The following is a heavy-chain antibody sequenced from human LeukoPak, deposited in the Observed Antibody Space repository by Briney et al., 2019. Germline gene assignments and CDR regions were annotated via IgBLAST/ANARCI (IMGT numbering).Heavy chain of an antibody. J-gene: IGHJ4*02. CDR2: IYYSGST. V-gene: IGHV4-59*01. CDR1: GGSFSSYY. CDR3: ARGPRDTDMPYSDY. Sequence: SETLSLTCTVSGGSFSSYYWSWIRQPPGKGLEWIGYIYYSGSTNYNPSLKSRVTISLDTSKNQFSLKLSSVTAADTAVYYCARGPRDTDMPYSDYWGQGTLVTVSS. D-gene: IGHD5-18*01.